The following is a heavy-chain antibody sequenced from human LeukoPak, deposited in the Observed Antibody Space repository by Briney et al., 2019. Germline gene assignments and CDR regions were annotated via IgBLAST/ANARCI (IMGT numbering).Heavy chain of an antibody. CDR2: IIPIFGTA. Sequence: AASVKVSCKASGGTFSSYAISWVRQAPGQGLEWMGGIIPIFGTANYAQKFQGRVTITTDESTSTAYMELSSLRSEDTAVYYCARSRTTVRWYYYYYYYMDVWGKGTTVTVSS. CDR3: ARSRTTVRWYYYYYYYMDV. J-gene: IGHJ6*03. V-gene: IGHV1-69*05. CDR1: GGTFSSYA. D-gene: IGHD4-11*01.